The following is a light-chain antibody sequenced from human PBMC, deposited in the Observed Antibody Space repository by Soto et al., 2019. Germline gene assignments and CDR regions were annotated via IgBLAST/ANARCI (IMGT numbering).Light chain of an antibody. J-gene: IGKJ4*01. Sequence: EIVLTQYTGTLSLSPGERATLPCRASQSVSNNYLAWYQQKPGQAPRLLIYGASSRATGIPDRFSGGGSGTDFTLTISRLEPEDFAVYYCQQFSIYPLTFGGGTKVDIK. V-gene: IGKV3-20*01. CDR2: GAS. CDR1: QSVSNNY. CDR3: QQFSIYPLT.